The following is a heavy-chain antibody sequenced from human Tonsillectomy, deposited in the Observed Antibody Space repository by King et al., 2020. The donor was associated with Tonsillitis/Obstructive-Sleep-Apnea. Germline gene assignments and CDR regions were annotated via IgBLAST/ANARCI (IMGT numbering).Heavy chain of an antibody. CDR1: GFTFSSYG. J-gene: IGHJ6*03. CDR3: AKEQYYYDSSGSTDYMDV. CDR2: ISYDGNNK. V-gene: IGHV3-30*18. Sequence: VQLVESGGGVVQPGRSLRLSCAASGFTFSSYGMNWVRQAPGKGLEGVAVISYDGNNKYYADSVKGRFTISRDNSKNTLYLQMNSLRAEDTAVYYCAKEQYYYDSSGSTDYMDVWGKGTTVTVSS. D-gene: IGHD3-22*01.